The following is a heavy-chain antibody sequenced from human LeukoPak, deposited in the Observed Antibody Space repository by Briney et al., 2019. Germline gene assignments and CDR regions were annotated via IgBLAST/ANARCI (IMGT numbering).Heavy chain of an antibody. CDR3: ARERGYCSGGSCYRPRRFDP. V-gene: IGHV1-8*01. D-gene: IGHD2-15*01. Sequence: ASVKVSCKASGYTFTSYDINWVRQATGQGLERMGWMNPNSGNTGYAQKFQGRVTMTRNTSISTAYMELSSLRSEDTAVYYCARERGYCSGGSCYRPRRFDPWGQGTLVTVSS. J-gene: IGHJ5*02. CDR1: GYTFTSYD. CDR2: MNPNSGNT.